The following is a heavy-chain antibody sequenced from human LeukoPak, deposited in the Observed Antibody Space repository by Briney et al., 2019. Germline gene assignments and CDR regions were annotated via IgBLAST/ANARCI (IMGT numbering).Heavy chain of an antibody. CDR2: IFADEDT. J-gene: IGHJ4*02. V-gene: IGHV1-46*01. CDR3: AAPPRSIAAAVAYYFDY. Sequence: ASVKVSCKASGYTFTSYYMHWMRQAPGQGLEWMGIIFADEDTEYAQKLQGRVTMTRDTSANTFYMELSGLRSEDTAVYYCAAPPRSIAAAVAYYFDYWGQGTLVTVSS. D-gene: IGHD6-13*01. CDR1: GYTFTSYY.